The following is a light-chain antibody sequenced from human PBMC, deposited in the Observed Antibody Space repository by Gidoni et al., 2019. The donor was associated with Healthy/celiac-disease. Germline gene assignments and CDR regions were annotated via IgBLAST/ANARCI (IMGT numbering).Light chain of an antibody. J-gene: IGLJ2*01. CDR1: SSNIGAGYD. Sequence: QSVLTQPPSVSGAPGQRVTIYCTGSSSNIGAGYDVHWYQQLPGTAHNLLIYGNSNRPSGFPDRFSGSKSGTSSSLAITGLLAEDEADYYCQSYDSSLSGVVFGGGTKLTVL. CDR3: QSYDSSLSGVV. CDR2: GNS. V-gene: IGLV1-40*01.